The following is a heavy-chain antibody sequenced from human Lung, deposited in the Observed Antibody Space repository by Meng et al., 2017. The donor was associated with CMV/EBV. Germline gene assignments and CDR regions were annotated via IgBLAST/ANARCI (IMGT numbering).Heavy chain of an antibody. CDR3: AKDFKGHFTMDV. CDR1: GFSFAAYN. CDR2: IKNDGGNDEK. Sequence: GGSLRLXCAASGFSFAAYNIHWVRQAPGKGLEWVTIIKNDGGNDEKYYADSVMGRFTISGDISKNTVYLQMNSLKPEDTAVYYCAKDFKGHFTMDVWDQGTXVTVSS. J-gene: IGHJ6*02. V-gene: IGHV3-30*02.